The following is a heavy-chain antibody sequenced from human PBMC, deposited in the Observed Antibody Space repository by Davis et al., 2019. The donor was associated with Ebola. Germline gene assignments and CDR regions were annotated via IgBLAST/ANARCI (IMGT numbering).Heavy chain of an antibody. V-gene: IGHV3-33*01. CDR3: ARSYYGGDYFDY. CDR1: GYTFTSYG. Sequence: SCKASGYTFTSYGMHWVRQAPGKGLDWVAVIWSDGHTKYYADSVKGRFTISRDNSKNTVYLQMDSLRVEDTAMYYCARSYYGGDYFDYWGQGTLVTVSS. CDR2: IWSDGHTK. D-gene: IGHD3-10*01. J-gene: IGHJ4*02.